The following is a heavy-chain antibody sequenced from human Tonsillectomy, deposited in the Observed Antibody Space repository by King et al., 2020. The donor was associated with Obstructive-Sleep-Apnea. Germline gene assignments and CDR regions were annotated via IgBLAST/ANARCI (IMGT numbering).Heavy chain of an antibody. Sequence: TLKESGPALVKPTQTLTLTCTFSGFSLSTSGMCLSWIRQPPGKALEWSSRIDWYDDKYYSTSLKTRLSISKDTSKNQVVLQKTNMDPLDTATYYCARIHIPYSSGWYLDYWGQGTLVTVSS. CDR3: ARIHIPYSSGWYLDY. D-gene: IGHD6-19*01. CDR2: IDWYDDK. J-gene: IGHJ4*02. CDR1: GFSLSTSGMC. V-gene: IGHV2-70*10.